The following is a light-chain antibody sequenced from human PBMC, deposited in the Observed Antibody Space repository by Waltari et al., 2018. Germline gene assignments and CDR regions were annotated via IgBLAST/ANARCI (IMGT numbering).Light chain of an antibody. CDR3: QQYYSAWT. CDR2: LAS. CDR1: QNILYSSNNKNY. J-gene: IGKJ1*01. V-gene: IGKV4-1*01. Sequence: DFVMTQSPDSLALSLGERATINCKSSQNILYSSNNKNYLAWYQQKPGQPPKLLIYLASSRESGVPDRFSGSGSGTDFTLTISSLQAEDVAVYYCQQYYSAWTFGQGTKVEIK.